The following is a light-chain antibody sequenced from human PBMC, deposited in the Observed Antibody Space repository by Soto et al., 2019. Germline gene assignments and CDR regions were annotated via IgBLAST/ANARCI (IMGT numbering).Light chain of an antibody. Sequence: QSVLTQSAYVSWSPGQSINISCTGTCSDVGNYKYVSYYQQHPMKAPTPIIYEVSTRPAGVSNRFYGSKSGNTDSLTISWLQAEAETDYYCFSYTSSGTYVFGTGTKVTLL. J-gene: IGLJ1*01. V-gene: IGLV2-14*01. CDR1: CSDVGNYKY. CDR2: EVS. CDR3: FSYTSSGTYV.